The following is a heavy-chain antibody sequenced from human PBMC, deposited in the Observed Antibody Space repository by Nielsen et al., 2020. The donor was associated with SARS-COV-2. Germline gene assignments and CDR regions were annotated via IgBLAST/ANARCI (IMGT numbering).Heavy chain of an antibody. CDR2: ISGSGGST. D-gene: IGHD2-21*02. Sequence: GGSLRLSCAASGFTFSSYAMSWVRQAPGKGLEWVSAISGSGGSTYYADSVKGRFTISRDNAKNSLYLQMNSLRAEDTAVYYCARSPAYCGADCYFDWFDPWGQGTLVTVSS. V-gene: IGHV3-23*01. CDR1: GFTFSSYA. CDR3: ARSPAYCGADCYFDWFDP. J-gene: IGHJ5*02.